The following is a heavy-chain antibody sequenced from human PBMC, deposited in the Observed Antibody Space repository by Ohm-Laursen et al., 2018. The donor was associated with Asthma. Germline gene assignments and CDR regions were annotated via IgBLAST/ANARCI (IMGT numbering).Heavy chain of an antibody. D-gene: IGHD3-22*01. V-gene: IGHV4-34*01. CDR2: INHIGST. J-gene: IGHJ4*02. CDR3: AKGNRYYYDSSGLIDY. CDR1: GGSLSEYY. Sequence: TLSLTCAVSGGSLSEYYWTWIRQSPEKGLEWIGEINHIGSTNYNPSPKTRVTISVDTSKNQFSLRLSSVTAADTAVYYCAKGNRYYYDSSGLIDYWGQGTLVTVSS.